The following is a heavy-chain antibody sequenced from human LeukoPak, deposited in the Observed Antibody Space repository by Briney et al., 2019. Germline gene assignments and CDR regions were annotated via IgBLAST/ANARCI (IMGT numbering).Heavy chain of an antibody. V-gene: IGHV1-3*02. D-gene: IGHD2-21*01. CDR1: GYTFTKHA. J-gene: IGHJ3*02. CDR2: TETGNDDT. Sequence: ASVKVSCKASGYTFTKHAMHWVRQAPGQRFEWLGWTETGNDDTTYLQEFQDRVTITRDTSANTVYMELSSLRSEDTAMYYCARGFQGTFDIWGQGTKVTVSS. CDR3: ARGFQGTFDI.